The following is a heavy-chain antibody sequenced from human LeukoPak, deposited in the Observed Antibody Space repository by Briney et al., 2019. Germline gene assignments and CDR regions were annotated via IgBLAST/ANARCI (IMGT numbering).Heavy chain of an antibody. V-gene: IGHV3-30*03. CDR2: ISYDGSNK. CDR1: GFTFSSYG. CDR3: ARYRHSGYDPYMDV. J-gene: IGHJ6*03. Sequence: PGRSLRLSCAASGFTFSSYGMHWVRQAPGKGLEWVAVISYDGSNKYYADSVKGRFTISRDNSKNTLYLQMNSLRAEDTAVYYCARYRHSGYDPYMDVWGKGTTVAVSS. D-gene: IGHD5-12*01.